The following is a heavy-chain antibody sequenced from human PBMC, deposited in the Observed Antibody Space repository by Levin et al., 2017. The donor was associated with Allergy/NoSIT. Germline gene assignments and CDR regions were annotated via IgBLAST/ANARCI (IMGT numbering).Heavy chain of an antibody. J-gene: IGHJ4*02. V-gene: IGHV3-30-3*01. CDR2: ISYDGSNK. D-gene: IGHD5-12*01. CDR3: ARGYGGYLGYYFDY. Sequence: GESLKISCAASGFTFSSYAMHWVRQAPGKGLEWVAVISYDGSNKYYADSVKGRFTISRDNSKNTLYLQMNSLRAEDTAVYYCARGYGGYLGYYFDYWGQGTLVTVSS. CDR1: GFTFSSYA.